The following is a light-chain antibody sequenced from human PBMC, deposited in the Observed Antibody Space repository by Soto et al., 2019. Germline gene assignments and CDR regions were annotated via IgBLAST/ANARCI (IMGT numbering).Light chain of an antibody. Sequence: DIQLTQSPSFLSASVGDRVTITCRASQAISGNLAWFQQRPGKAPKVLIYAASTLQSGVPSRFSGSASGTEFTLTISSLQPEDFATYFCQQLNSYPWTFGQGTKVEIK. CDR2: AAS. J-gene: IGKJ1*01. CDR3: QQLNSYPWT. V-gene: IGKV1-9*01. CDR1: QAISGN.